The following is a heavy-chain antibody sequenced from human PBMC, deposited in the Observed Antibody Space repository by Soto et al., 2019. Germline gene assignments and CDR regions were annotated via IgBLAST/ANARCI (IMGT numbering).Heavy chain of an antibody. Sequence: ASETLSRTCTVSCGSISNYYWSCIRQTPWKGLEWIVYIYYSGSTNYNPSLNSRVTISVDTPKIQFSLNLISVTAADSAVDYCAELGGKQQLDVWGQGITVTFSS. J-gene: IGHJ6*02. CDR3: AELGGKQQLDV. D-gene: IGHD6-13*01. V-gene: IGHV4-59*13. CDR1: CGSISNYY. CDR2: IYYSGST.